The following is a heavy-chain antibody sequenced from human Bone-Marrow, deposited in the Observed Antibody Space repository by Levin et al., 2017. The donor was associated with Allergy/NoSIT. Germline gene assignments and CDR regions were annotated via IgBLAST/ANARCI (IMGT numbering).Heavy chain of an antibody. D-gene: IGHD3-10*01. V-gene: IGHV1-46*03. CDR2: INPSGGST. CDR3: ARSGSGSSPPRDY. CDR1: GYSFTSYY. Sequence: GASVKVSCKASGYSFTSYYIHWVRQAPGQGPEWMGIINPSGGSTRYAQKFQGRITMTRETSTTTVYMELSSLRSEDTAVYYCARSGSGSSPPRDYWGQGTLVTVSS. J-gene: IGHJ4*02.